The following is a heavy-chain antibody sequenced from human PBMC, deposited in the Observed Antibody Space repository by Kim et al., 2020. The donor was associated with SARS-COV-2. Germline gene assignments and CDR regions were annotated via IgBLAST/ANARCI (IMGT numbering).Heavy chain of an antibody. D-gene: IGHD3-22*01. V-gene: IGHV4-39*01. Sequence: SETLSLTCTVSGGSISSSSYYWGWIRQPPGKGLEWIGSIYYSGSTYYNPSLKSRVTISVDTSKNQFSLKLSSVTAADTAVYYCARSAITMIVVAKSKDAFDIWGQGTMVTVSS. CDR2: IYYSGST. CDR1: GGSISSSSYY. J-gene: IGHJ3*02. CDR3: ARSAITMIVVAKSKDAFDI.